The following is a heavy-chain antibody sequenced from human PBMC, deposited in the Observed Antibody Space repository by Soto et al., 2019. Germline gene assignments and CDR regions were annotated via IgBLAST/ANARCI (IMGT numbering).Heavy chain of an antibody. CDR3: ARLRGFGEFLIKVYYYYYMDV. D-gene: IGHD3-10*01. CDR1: GGSISSSSYY. Sequence: SETLSLTCTVSGGSISSSSYYWGWIRQPPGKGLEWIGSIYYSGSTYYNPSLKSRVTISVDTSKNQFSLKLSSVTAADTAVYYCARLRGFGEFLIKVYYYYYMDVWGKGTTVTVSS. J-gene: IGHJ6*03. V-gene: IGHV4-39*01. CDR2: IYYSGST.